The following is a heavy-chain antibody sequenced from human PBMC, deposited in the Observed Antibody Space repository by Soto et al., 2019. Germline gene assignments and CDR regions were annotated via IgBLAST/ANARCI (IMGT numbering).Heavy chain of an antibody. J-gene: IGHJ6*02. CDR1: GGAINSTFYY. CDR3: ATHGAYSTSVYYSYGMDV. CDR2: SNYGGPT. V-gene: IGHV4-39*01. Sequence: SSETLSLTCTGSGGAINSTFYYWGWIRQPPGKGLEWIGSSNYGGPTYYSPSLQSRVTISLDTAKNHFSLNLRSVTAADTAVYYCATHGAYSTSVYYSYGMDVCGQGTTVTVYS. D-gene: IGHD6-13*01.